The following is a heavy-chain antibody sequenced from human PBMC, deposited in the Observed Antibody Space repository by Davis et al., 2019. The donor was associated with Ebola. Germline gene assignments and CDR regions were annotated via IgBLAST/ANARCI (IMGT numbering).Heavy chain of an antibody. Sequence: MPSETLSLTCTVSGGSISSYYWSWIRQPPGKGLEWIGYIYYSGSTNYNPSLKSRVTISVDTSKNQFSLKLSSVTAADTAFYYCARLRAFYASPPRWGQGTLVTVSS. CDR1: GGSISSYY. CDR3: ARLRAFYASPPR. D-gene: IGHD2-8*01. CDR2: IYYSGST. V-gene: IGHV4-59*01. J-gene: IGHJ4*02.